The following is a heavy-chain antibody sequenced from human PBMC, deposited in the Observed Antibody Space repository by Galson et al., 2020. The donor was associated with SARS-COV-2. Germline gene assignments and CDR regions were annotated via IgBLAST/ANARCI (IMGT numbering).Heavy chain of an antibody. D-gene: IGHD5-18*01. CDR3: ARDEGIRGYNYGRLYYGLDV. CDR2: ISTSSTYT. CDR1: GFPFSTYR. J-gene: IGHJ6*02. Sequence: GESPKISCAASGFPFSTYRMNWVRLAPGKGLEWVSSISTSSTYTYYADSVKGRFSISRDNPRNSLYLQMNSLRAEDTAVYYCARDEGIRGYNYGRLYYGLDVWGQGTTVTVSS. V-gene: IGHV3-21*01.